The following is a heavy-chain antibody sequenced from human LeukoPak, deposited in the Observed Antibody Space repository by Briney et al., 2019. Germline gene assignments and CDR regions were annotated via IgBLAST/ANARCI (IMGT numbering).Heavy chain of an antibody. CDR1: GFTFSSSW. CDR3: ARSITMIVDWFDP. V-gene: IGHV3-21*01. Sequence: PGGSLRLSCEASGFTFSSSWMNWVRQAPGKGLEWVSSITSSSDYIYYADSVKGRFTVSRDNAKNSLYLQMNSLRAEDTAVYYCARSITMIVDWFDPWGQGTLVTVSS. CDR2: ITSSSDYI. J-gene: IGHJ5*02. D-gene: IGHD3-22*01.